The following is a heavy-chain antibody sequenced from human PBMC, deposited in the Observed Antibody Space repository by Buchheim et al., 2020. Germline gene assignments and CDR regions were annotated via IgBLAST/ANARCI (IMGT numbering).Heavy chain of an antibody. Sequence: QVQLVESGGGVVQPGRSLRLSCAASGFTFSSYGMHWVRQAPGKGLEWVAVISYDGSNKYYADSVKGRFTISRDNSKNTLYLQMNSLRAEDTAVYYCAKDHVGYDSWSGYYGGYYYGMDVWGQGTT. CDR2: ISYDGSNK. CDR1: GFTFSSYG. V-gene: IGHV3-30*18. D-gene: IGHD3-3*01. CDR3: AKDHVGYDSWSGYYGGYYYGMDV. J-gene: IGHJ6*02.